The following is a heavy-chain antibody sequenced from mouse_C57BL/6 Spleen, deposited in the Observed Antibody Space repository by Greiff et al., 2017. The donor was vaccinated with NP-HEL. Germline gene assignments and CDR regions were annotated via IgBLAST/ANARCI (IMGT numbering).Heavy chain of an antibody. CDR2: ISSGGSTI. CDR1: GFTFSDYG. J-gene: IGHJ1*03. D-gene: IGHD1-1*01. Sequence: EVQLQESGGGLVKPGGSLKLSCAASGFTFSDYGMHWVRQAPEKGLEWVAYISSGGSTIYYADTVKGRFTISRDNAKNTLFLQMTSLRSEDTAMYYCARGDYYGSSYWYFDVWGTGTTVTVSS. CDR3: ARGDYYGSSYWYFDV. V-gene: IGHV5-17*01.